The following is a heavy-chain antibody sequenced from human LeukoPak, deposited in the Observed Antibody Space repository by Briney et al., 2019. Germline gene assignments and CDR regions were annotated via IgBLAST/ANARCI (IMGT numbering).Heavy chain of an antibody. J-gene: IGHJ6*02. V-gene: IGHV3-53*01. CDR1: GFTVSSNY. Sequence: GGSLRLSCAASGFTVSSNYMSWVRQAPGKGLEWVSVIYSGGSTYYADSVKGRFTISRDNSKNTLYLQMNSLRAEDTAVYYCAKDSPDTAMGYYYYYGMDVWGQGTTVTVSS. D-gene: IGHD5-18*01. CDR3: AKDSPDTAMGYYYYYGMDV. CDR2: IYSGGST.